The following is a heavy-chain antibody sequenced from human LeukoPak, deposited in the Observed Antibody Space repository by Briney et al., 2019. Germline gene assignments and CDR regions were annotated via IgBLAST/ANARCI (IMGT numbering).Heavy chain of an antibody. J-gene: IGHJ5*02. CDR2: MNPNSGNT. Sequence: WMNPNSGNTGYAQKFQGRVTITRNTSISTAYMELSSLRSEDTAVYYCARGRYSSSLNWFDPWGQGTLVTVSS. D-gene: IGHD6-13*01. V-gene: IGHV1-8*03. CDR3: ARGRYSSSLNWFDP.